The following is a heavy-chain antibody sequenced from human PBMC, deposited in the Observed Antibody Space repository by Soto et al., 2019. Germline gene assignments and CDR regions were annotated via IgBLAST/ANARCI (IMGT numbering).Heavy chain of an antibody. Sequence: EVQLVESGGGLVQPGGSLRLSCTASGLIFNNYWMHWVRQPPGKGPVWVSRINGDGRTTTYADSVRGRFTIARDNAKNAVYLQTNSLRAEDTAVYYCAGGDYAGAGTFYLTDHWGQGSLVTVSS. CDR1: GLIFNNYW. D-gene: IGHD3-10*01. J-gene: IGHJ4*02. V-gene: IGHV3-74*01. CDR3: AGGDYAGAGTFYLTDH. CDR2: INGDGRTT.